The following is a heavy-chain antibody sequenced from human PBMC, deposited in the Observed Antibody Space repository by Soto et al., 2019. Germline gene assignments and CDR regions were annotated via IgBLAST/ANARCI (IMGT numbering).Heavy chain of an antibody. D-gene: IGHD2-2*01. CDR2: NKSKSDGGTT. CDR1: GVNYRIDW. Sequence: RPPLSLSRAAAGVNYRIDWMSLVRQKSGYGLECGGSNKSKSDGGTTDYAAPVKGRFTISRDDSKNTLYLQMNSLKTEDTAVYYCTRQGRYCSSSSCSGSYRYGMVVRRQGTTVTVSS. J-gene: IGHJ6*02. V-gene: IGHV3-15*01. CDR3: TRQGRYCSSSSCSGSYRYGMVV.